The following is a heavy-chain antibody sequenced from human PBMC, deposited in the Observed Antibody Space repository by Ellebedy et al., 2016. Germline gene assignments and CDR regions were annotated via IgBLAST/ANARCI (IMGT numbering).Heavy chain of an antibody. D-gene: IGHD6-13*01. J-gene: IGHJ3*02. V-gene: IGHV2-70*01. CDR2: IDWDDDK. CDR1: GFSLSTSGMC. Sequence: SGPTLVXPTQTLTLTCTFSGFSLSTSGMCVSWIRQPPGKALEWLALIDWDDDKYYSTSLKTRLTISKDTSKNQVVLTMTNMDPVDTATYYCARIKRGSSWYTAFDIWGQGTMVTVSS. CDR3: ARIKRGSSWYTAFDI.